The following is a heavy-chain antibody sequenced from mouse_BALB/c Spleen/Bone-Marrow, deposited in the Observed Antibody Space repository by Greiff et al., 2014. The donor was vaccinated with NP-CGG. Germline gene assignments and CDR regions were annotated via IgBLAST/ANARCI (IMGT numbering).Heavy chain of an antibody. Sequence: EVMLVESGGGLVEPGGSLKLSCAASGFTFSSYAMSWVRQTPEKRLEWVASIISGGSTYYPDSVKGRFTISRDNARNILYLQMSSLRSEDTAMYYCARGGYYYFDSWGQGTTLTFSS. V-gene: IGHV5-6-5*01. CDR2: IISGGST. CDR1: GFTFSSYA. D-gene: IGHD1-2*01. CDR3: ARGGYYYFDS. J-gene: IGHJ2*01.